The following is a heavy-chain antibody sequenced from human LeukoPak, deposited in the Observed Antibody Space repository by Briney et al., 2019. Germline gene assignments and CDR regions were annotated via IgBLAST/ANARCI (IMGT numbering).Heavy chain of an antibody. CDR3: ARDRYYDGSGHYFESIY. J-gene: IGHJ4*02. V-gene: IGHV1-69*13. D-gene: IGHD3-22*01. CDR1: GGTFGSYA. Sequence: SVKVSCKASGGTFGSYAVSWVRQAPGQGLEWVGGIIPILGTANYAQKFQGRVTITADESTSTAYMELSSLRSEDTAVYYCARDRYYDGSGHYFESIYWGQGTLVTVSS. CDR2: IIPILGTA.